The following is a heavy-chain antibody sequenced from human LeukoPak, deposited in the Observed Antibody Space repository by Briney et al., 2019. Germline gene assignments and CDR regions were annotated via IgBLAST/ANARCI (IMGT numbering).Heavy chain of an antibody. D-gene: IGHD3-10*01. CDR1: GFIFTHHA. CDR3: XRDEXNNYGSXGXFDP. Sequence: PGRSLRLSCAASGFIFTHHAIHWVRQGPGKGLEWLGVTSYDGKNIHYSASAKGRFTIFRDNSKNTVYLQVNNVRPEDTAIYFXXRDEXNNYGSXGXFDPWGLGTLVTVSS. V-gene: IGHV3-30*01. J-gene: IGHJ5*02. CDR2: TSYDGKNI.